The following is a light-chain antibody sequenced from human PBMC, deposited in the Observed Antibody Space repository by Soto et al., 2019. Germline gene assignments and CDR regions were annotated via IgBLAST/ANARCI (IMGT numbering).Light chain of an antibody. CDR3: QQYGSSGGLT. Sequence: EIVLTQSPGTLSLSPGERATLSCRASQSVSSSYLAWYQQKPXXAPRLLIYGASSRATGIPDRFSGSXSGXXFTLTISRLEPEDFAVYYCQQYGSSGGLTFGGGTKVEIK. CDR1: QSVSSSY. V-gene: IGKV3-20*01. CDR2: GAS. J-gene: IGKJ4*01.